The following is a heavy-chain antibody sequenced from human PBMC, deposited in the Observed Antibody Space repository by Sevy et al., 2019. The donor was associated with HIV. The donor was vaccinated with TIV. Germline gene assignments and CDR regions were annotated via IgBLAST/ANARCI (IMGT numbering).Heavy chain of an antibody. J-gene: IGHJ5*02. V-gene: IGHV3-23*01. CDR2: VSASGGST. Sequence: GGSLRLSCVGSGFSFSSDAMSWVRQAPGKGLQWVATVSASGGSTYYADSVRGRFSITRDNSKNTLYVKMNSLGAEDTAVYYCARVGGGGYYDPWSGYLEFDPWGQGTLATVSS. CDR3: ARVGGGGYYDPWSGYLEFDP. D-gene: IGHD3-3*01. CDR1: GFSFSSDA.